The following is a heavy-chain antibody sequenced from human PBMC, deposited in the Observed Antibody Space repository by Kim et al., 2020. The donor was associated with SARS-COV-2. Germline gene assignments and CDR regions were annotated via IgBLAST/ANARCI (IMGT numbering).Heavy chain of an antibody. CDR2: IYDGEST. Sequence: SETLSLTCTVSGASISSSTYSWGWIRQPPGKGLEWIASIYDGESTYYNPSLKSRATISVDTSKNQFSLTLSSVTAADTAVYFCARVSSGYDSWGQGTLV. J-gene: IGHJ4*02. V-gene: IGHV4-39*07. CDR3: ARVSSGYDS. D-gene: IGHD3-22*01. CDR1: GASISSSTYS.